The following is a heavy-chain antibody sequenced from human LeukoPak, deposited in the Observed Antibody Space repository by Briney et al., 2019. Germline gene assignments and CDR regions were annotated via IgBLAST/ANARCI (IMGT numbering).Heavy chain of an antibody. J-gene: IGHJ4*02. CDR2: ISYDGSNK. V-gene: IGHV3-30*04. CDR1: GFTFSSYA. Sequence: PGGSLRLSCAASGFTFSSYAMHWVRQAPGKGLEWVAVISYDGSNKYYADSVKGRFTISRDNSKNTLYLQMNSLRAEDTAVYYCARDMRELLPQDGYFDYWGQGTLVTVSS. CDR3: ARDMRELLPQDGYFDY. D-gene: IGHD1-26*01.